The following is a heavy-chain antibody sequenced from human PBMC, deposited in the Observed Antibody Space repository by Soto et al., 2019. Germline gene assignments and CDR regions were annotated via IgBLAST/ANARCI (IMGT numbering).Heavy chain of an antibody. V-gene: IGHV1-2*04. CDR3: ARDVIVGATTAYYYYGMDV. Sequence: ASVKVSCKASGYTFTGYYMHWVRQAPGQGLEWMGWINPNSGGTNYAQKFQGWVTMTRDTSISTAYMELSRLRSDDTAVYYCARDVIVGATTAYYYYGMDVWGQGTTVTVSS. J-gene: IGHJ6*02. CDR1: GYTFTGYY. D-gene: IGHD1-26*01. CDR2: INPNSGGT.